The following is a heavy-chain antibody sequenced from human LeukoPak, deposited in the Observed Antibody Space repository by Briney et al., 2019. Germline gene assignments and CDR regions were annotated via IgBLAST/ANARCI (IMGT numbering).Heavy chain of an antibody. D-gene: IGHD1-26*01. V-gene: IGHV3-21*01. CDR3: ARCIVGATTGGDY. CDR1: GFTFSSYS. Sequence: GGSLRLSCAASGFTFSSYSMNWVRQAPGKGLEWVSSISSSSSYIYYADSVKGRFTISRDNAKNSLYLQMNSLRAEDTAVYYCARCIVGATTGGDYWGQGTLVTVSS. J-gene: IGHJ4*02. CDR2: ISSSSSYI.